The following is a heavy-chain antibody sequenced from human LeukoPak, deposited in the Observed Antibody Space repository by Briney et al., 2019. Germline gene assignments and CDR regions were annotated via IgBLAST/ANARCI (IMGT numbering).Heavy chain of an antibody. CDR3: ARTLFYYDTSGYLFDY. CDR1: GGSFSGYY. Sequence: PSETLSLTCAVYGGSFSGYYWSWIRQPPGKGLEWIGEINHSGSTNYNPSLKSRVTISVDTSKNQFSLKLTSVTAADTAVYYCARTLFYYDTSGYLFDYWGQGTLVTVSS. J-gene: IGHJ4*02. CDR2: INHSGST. D-gene: IGHD3-22*01. V-gene: IGHV4-34*01.